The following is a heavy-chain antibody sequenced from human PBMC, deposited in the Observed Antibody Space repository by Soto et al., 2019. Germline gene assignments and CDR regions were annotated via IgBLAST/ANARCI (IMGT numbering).Heavy chain of an antibody. J-gene: IGHJ4*02. D-gene: IGHD4-17*01. Sequence: GESLKISCKGSGYSFTSYWIGWVRQMPGKGLEWMGIIYPGDSDTRYSPSFQGQVTISADKSISTAYLQWSSLKASDTAMYYCARGGFRRLYGGNSVDYWGQGTLVTVSS. V-gene: IGHV5-51*01. CDR3: ARGGFRRLYGGNSVDY. CDR1: GYSFTSYW. CDR2: IYPGDSDT.